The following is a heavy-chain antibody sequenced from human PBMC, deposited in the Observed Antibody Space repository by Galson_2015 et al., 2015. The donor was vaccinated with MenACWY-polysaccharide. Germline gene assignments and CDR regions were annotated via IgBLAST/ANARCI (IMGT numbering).Heavy chain of an antibody. V-gene: IGHV3-23*01. D-gene: IGHD2-2*01. J-gene: IGHJ4*02. CDR3: VKGLGYCPRASCYEDY. CDR2: SLDSGRGT. Sequence: SLRLSCAGSGFTFGNHPMNWVRRAPGKGLEWVSVSLDSGRGTYYADSVKGRFSISRDISKNTLYLQMNSLRVDDTAIYYCVKGLGYCPRASCYEDYWGQGALSTNSS. CDR1: GFTFGNHP.